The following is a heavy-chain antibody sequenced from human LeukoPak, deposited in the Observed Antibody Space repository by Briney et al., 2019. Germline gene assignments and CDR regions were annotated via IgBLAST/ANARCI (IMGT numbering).Heavy chain of an antibody. CDR1: GVSISTFY. D-gene: IGHD2-2*02. CDR2: IYTGGTT. V-gene: IGHV4-4*07. J-gene: IGHJ4*02. Sequence: TSETLSLTCSVSGVSISTFYWSWIRQPAGKGLEWVGRIYTGGTTKYNPSFKSRGTISLDNSNNQFSLKLRSVPAADTAVYYCAGEPVLRNSYTNYFDYWDQGTLVTVSS. CDR3: AGEPVLRNSYTNYFDY.